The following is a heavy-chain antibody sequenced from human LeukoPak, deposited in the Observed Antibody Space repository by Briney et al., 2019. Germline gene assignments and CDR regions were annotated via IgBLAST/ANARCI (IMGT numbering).Heavy chain of an antibody. CDR1: GYTFTGYY. J-gene: IGHJ6*02. CDR2: INPNSGGT. D-gene: IGHD3-22*01. CDR3: ARLDLGSGYYYYGMDV. Sequence: ASVKVSCKASGYTFTGYYMHWVRQAPGQGLEWMGWINPNSGGTNYAQKFQGRVTMTRDTSISTAYMELSRLRSDGTAVYYCARLDLGSGYYYYGMDVWGQGTTVTVSS. V-gene: IGHV1-2*02.